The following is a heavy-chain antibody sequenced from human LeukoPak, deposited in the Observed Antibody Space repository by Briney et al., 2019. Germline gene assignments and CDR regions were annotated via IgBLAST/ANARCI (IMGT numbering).Heavy chain of an antibody. J-gene: IGHJ6*03. D-gene: IGHD6-19*01. V-gene: IGHV4-59*12. Sequence: SETLSLTCTVSGGSISSYYWSWIRQPPGKGLEWIGYIYYSGSTNYNPSLKSRVTMSVDTSKNQFSLKLSSVTAADTAVYYCAREGSGWYPHYYMDVWGKGTTVTVSS. CDR1: GGSISSYY. CDR3: AREGSGWYPHYYMDV. CDR2: IYYSGST.